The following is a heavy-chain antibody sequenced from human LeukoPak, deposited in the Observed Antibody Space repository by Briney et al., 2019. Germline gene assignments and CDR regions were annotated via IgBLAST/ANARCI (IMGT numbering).Heavy chain of an antibody. CDR2: INPNSGGT. V-gene: IGHV1-2*02. CDR1: GYTFTGYY. Sequence: ASVKVSCKASGYTFTGYYMHWVRQAPGQGLEWRGWINPNSGGTNYAQKFQGRVTMTRDTSISTAYMELSRLRSDDTAVYYCARSRYRYCSSTSCYGPLAYGIDYWGQGTLVTVSS. J-gene: IGHJ4*02. D-gene: IGHD2-2*01. CDR3: ARSRYRYCSSTSCYGPLAYGIDY.